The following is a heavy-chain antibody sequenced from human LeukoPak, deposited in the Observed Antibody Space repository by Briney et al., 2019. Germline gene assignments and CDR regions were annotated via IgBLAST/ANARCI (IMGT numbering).Heavy chain of an antibody. Sequence: PGGSLRLSCVASGFSFSSYPMNWVRQAPGKGLEWVATIESDGSDTYHRDSVKGRFTIFKDDTKSSLYLQMNNLRADDTAVYYCATASPYCIGDPCRLRLDHWGQGTLVTVSS. J-gene: IGHJ4*02. CDR2: IESDGSDT. D-gene: IGHD2-15*01. CDR1: GFSFSSYP. CDR3: ATASPYCIGDPCRLRLDH. V-gene: IGHV3-7*03.